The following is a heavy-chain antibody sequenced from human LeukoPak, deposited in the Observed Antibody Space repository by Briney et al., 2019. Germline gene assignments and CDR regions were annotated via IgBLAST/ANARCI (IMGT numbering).Heavy chain of an antibody. CDR2: ISWNSGSI. V-gene: IGHV3-9*01. CDR1: GFTFDDYA. J-gene: IGHJ6*02. D-gene: IGHD2-21*01. Sequence: PGRSLRLSCAASGFTFDDYAMHWVRHAPGKGLEWVSGISWNSGSIGYADSVKGRFTISRDNAKNSLYLQMNSLRAEDTALYYCAKENGLWRRYYYYYGMDVWGQGTTVTVSS. CDR3: AKENGLWRRYYYYYGMDV.